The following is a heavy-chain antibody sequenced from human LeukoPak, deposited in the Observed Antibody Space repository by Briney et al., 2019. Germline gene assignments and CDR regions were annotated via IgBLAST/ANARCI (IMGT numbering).Heavy chain of an antibody. J-gene: IGHJ6*02. CDR2: INPSGGST. CDR3: AREKQLTGNYYYGMDV. D-gene: IGHD6-13*01. V-gene: IGHV1-46*01. Sequence: ASVKVSCKASGYTFTSYYMDWVRQAPGQGLEWMGIINPSGGSTSYAQKFQGRVTMTRDTSTSTVYMELSSLRSEDTAVYYCAREKQLTGNYYYGMDVWGQGTTVTVSS. CDR1: GYTFTSYY.